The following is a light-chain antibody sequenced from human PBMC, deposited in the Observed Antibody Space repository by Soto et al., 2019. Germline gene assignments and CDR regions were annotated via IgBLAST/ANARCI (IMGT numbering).Light chain of an antibody. CDR2: KAS. Sequence: DIQMTQSPSTLSASVADRVTITCRASQSTSTWLAWYQHKPGKAPNLLIYKASSLESGVPSRFSGSGSGTEFTLTISSLQPDDVATYYCQQYGRYRTFGQGTKVEIK. J-gene: IGKJ1*01. CDR3: QQYGRYRT. CDR1: QSTSTW. V-gene: IGKV1-5*03.